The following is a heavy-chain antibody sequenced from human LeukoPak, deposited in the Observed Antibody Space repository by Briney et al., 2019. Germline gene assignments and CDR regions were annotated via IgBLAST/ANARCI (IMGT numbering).Heavy chain of an antibody. CDR1: GYTFTGYY. J-gene: IGHJ6*03. CDR2: INPNSGGT. V-gene: IGHV1-2*02. Sequence: ASVKVSCKASGYTFTGYYMHWVRQAPGQGLEWMGWINPNSGGTNYAQKFQGRVTMTRDTSISTAYMELSRLRSDDTAVYYCAKTPGGKVAGTVYYYMDVWGKGTTVTVSS. CDR3: AKTPGGKVAGTVYYYMDV. D-gene: IGHD6-19*01.